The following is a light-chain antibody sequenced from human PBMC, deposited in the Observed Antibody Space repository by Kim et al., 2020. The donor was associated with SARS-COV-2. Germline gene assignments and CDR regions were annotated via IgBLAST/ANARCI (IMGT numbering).Light chain of an antibody. CDR3: QQYNNWPQT. V-gene: IGKV3-15*01. J-gene: IGKJ1*01. CDR2: GAS. Sequence: VSPGERATLSCRASQSVSSNLAWYQQKTGQAPRLLIYGASTRATGIPARCSGSGSGTEFTLTISSLQSEDFAVYYCQQYNNWPQTFGQGTKVDIK. CDR1: QSVSSN.